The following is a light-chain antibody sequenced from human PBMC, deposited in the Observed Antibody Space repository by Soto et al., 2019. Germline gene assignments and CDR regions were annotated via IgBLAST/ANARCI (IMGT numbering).Light chain of an antibody. Sequence: QSALTQPASVSGSPGQSITISCTGPTSDVGDFNYVSWYQQHPGKAPKLLIFEVTNRPSGVSNRFSGSKSGNTASLTISGLHTEDEADYYCSSYTTSSAPHYVFGTGTQLTVL. CDR3: SSYTTSSAPHYV. J-gene: IGLJ1*01. CDR2: EVT. CDR1: TSDVGDFNY. V-gene: IGLV2-14*01.